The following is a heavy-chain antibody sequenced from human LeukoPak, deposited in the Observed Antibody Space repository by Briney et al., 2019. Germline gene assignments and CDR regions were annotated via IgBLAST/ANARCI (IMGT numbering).Heavy chain of an antibody. V-gene: IGHV3-23*01. CDR1: GFSLSTYG. CDR3: AKEKMATMAYYFDY. Sequence: PGASLRLSCAASGFSLSTYGVSWVRQPPGKGLEWVSGITGTGGSTYYADSVKGRFTISRDNSKNTLYLQMNSLRAEDTAVYYCAKEKMATMAYYFDYWGQGTLVTVSS. CDR2: ITGTGGST. D-gene: IGHD5-24*01. J-gene: IGHJ4*02.